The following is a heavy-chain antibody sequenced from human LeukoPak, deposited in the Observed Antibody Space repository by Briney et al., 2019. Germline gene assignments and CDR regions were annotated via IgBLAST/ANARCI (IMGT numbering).Heavy chain of an antibody. V-gene: IGHV3-21*01. J-gene: IGHJ2*01. D-gene: IGHD2-15*01. CDR2: ISSSSSYI. CDR3: ARRVAPDWYFDL. CDR1: GFTFSNYN. Sequence: GGSLRPSCAGSGFTFSNYNMNRVRQAPGKGLEWVSAISSSSSYIYYADSVKGRFTIYRDNTKNPLYLQMNSLRAEDTAVYYCARRVAPDWYFDLWGRGTLVTVSS.